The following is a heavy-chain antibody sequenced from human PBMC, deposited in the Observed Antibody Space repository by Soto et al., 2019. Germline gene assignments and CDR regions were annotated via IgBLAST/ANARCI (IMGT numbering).Heavy chain of an antibody. D-gene: IGHD2-15*01. CDR3: ARRAHGTRGICYYGLDH. V-gene: IGHV1-8*01. CDR1: GYTYTNSD. CDR2: MNPDSGHA. Sequence: GASVKVSCKASGYTYTNSDINWVRQAPGQGLEWMGWMNPDSGHAAYAQKFQGRVTLTTSTSPSTVYMEMRSLGSEDTAGYTCARRAHGTRGICYYGLDHWRQGTLGTASS. J-gene: IGHJ5*02.